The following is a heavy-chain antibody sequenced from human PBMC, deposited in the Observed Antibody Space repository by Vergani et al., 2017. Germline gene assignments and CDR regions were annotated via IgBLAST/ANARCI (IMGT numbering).Heavy chain of an antibody. J-gene: IGHJ6*03. V-gene: IGHV4-34*01. Sequence: QVQLQQWGGGLLKPSETLSLTCVVNGGSFTSYHWTWIRQSPGEGLEWVCDIDHTGRPDSNPSLKSRLTMSVEKSRNQFSLTLNSVTATDTAIYFCARVNTETNGHLYYYYYMDVWGQGTAVTVS. D-gene: IGHD4-11*01. CDR1: GGSFTSYH. CDR2: IDHTGRP. CDR3: ARVNTETNGHLYYYYYMDV.